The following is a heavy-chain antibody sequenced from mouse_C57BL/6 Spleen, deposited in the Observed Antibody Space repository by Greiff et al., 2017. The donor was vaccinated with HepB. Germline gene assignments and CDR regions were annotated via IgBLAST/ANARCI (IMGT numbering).Heavy chain of an antibody. CDR3: ARSVTGGYAMDY. CDR2: ISNGGGST. D-gene: IGHD2-1*01. J-gene: IGHJ4*01. V-gene: IGHV5-12*01. Sequence: EVHLVESGGGLVQPGGSLKLSCAASGFTFSDYYMYWVRQTPEKRLEWVAYISNGGGSTYYPDTVKGRFTISRDNAKNTLYLQMSRLKSEDTAMYYCARSVTGGYAMDYWGQGTSVTVSS. CDR1: GFTFSDYY.